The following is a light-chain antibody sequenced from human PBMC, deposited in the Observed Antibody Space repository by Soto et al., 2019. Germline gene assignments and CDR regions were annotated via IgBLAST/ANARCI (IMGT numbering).Light chain of an antibody. CDR2: RAS. CDR1: QSVSSAL. V-gene: IGKV3-20*01. J-gene: IGKJ4*01. CDR3: QPYESSPLT. Sequence: EIVLTQSPDTLSLSPGERATLSCRASQSVSSALLAWYQQKPGQAPRLLIYRASTRATGIPDRFTGRGSGTDSTLTIRRLEPEAFAVYYYQPYESSPLTFGGRTKVEIK.